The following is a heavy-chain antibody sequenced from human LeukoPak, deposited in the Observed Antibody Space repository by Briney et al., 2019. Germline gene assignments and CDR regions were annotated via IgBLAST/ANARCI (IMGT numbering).Heavy chain of an antibody. Sequence: GGSLRLSCAASGFTFSSYEMNWVRQAPGKGLEWVSYISGSGSTIYYADSVKGRFTISRDNAKNSLYLQMNSLRAEDTAIYYCASLLVRPRDWFDPWGQGTLVTVSS. CDR1: GFTFSSYE. V-gene: IGHV3-48*03. J-gene: IGHJ5*02. CDR2: ISGSGSTI. CDR3: ASLLVRPRDWFDP. D-gene: IGHD3-10*01.